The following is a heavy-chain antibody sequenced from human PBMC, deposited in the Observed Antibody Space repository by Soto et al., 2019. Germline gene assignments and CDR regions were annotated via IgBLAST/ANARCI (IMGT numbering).Heavy chain of an antibody. CDR3: AGTPDTVVRNFDY. V-gene: IGHV2-26*01. CDR2: IFSNDEK. J-gene: IGHJ4*02. CDR1: GFSLSNARMG. D-gene: IGHD5-12*01. Sequence: SGPTLVNPTETLTLTCTVSGFSLSNARMGVSWIRQPPGKALEWLAHIFSNDEKSYSTSLKSRLTISKDTSKSQVVLTMTNMDPVDTATYYCAGTPDTVVRNFDYWGQGTLVTVSS.